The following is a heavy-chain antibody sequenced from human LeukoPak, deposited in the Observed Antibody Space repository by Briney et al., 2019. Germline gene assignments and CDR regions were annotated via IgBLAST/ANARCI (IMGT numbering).Heavy chain of an antibody. Sequence: ESGGSLRLSCAASGFTFSNAWTSWVRQAPGKGLEWVGRIKSKTDGGTTDYAAPVKGRFTISRDDSKNTLYLQMNSLKTEDTAVYYCTKERVRKWSVVGATKFDYWAREPWSPSPQ. CDR1: GFTFSNAW. V-gene: IGHV3-15*01. J-gene: IGHJ4*02. D-gene: IGHD1-26*01. CDR3: TKERVRKWSVVGATKFDY. CDR2: IKSKTDGGTT.